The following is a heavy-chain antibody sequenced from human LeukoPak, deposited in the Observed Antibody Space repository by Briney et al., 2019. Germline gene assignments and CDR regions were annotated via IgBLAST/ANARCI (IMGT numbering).Heavy chain of an antibody. Sequence: TGGSLRLSCVVSVFTFGDFWMSWVRLAPGRGLEWVAKIKEDGSDESYVGSVRGRFTISRDNAKNSLHLQMDSLRADDTAVYYCARGSRNTDHWGQGSLVTVSS. J-gene: IGHJ4*02. CDR2: IKEDGSDE. CDR1: VFTFGDFW. CDR3: ARGSRNTDH. D-gene: IGHD1-26*01. V-gene: IGHV3-7*03.